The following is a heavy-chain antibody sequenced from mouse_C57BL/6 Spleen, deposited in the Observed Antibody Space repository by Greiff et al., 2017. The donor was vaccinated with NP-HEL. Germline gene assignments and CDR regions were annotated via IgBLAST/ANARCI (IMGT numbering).Heavy chain of an antibody. CDR3: ASGDYYGSSRYFDV. J-gene: IGHJ1*03. D-gene: IGHD1-1*01. Sequence: VQLHQSGPELVKPGASVKISCKASGYTFTDYYINWVKQRPGQGLEWIGWIFPGSGSTYYNEKFKGKATLTVDKSSSTAYMLLSSLTSEDSAVYYCASGDYYGSSRYFDVWGTGTTVTVSS. CDR2: IFPGSGST. V-gene: IGHV1-75*01. CDR1: GYTFTDYY.